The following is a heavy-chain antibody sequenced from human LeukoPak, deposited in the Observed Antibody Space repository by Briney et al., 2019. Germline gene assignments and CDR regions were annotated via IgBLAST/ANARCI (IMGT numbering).Heavy chain of an antibody. CDR3: ARESITMIGAVLTTEGPGFDY. Sequence: GGSLRLSCAASGFTFSNHWMTWVRQAPGKGLEWVANINQDGSQKYDVDSVKGRFTISRDNTKNSLYLHMSSLRAEDTAVYYCARESITMIGAVLTTEGPGFDYWGQGTLVTVSS. V-gene: IGHV3-7*01. CDR1: GFTFSNHW. D-gene: IGHD3-22*01. J-gene: IGHJ4*02. CDR2: INQDGSQK.